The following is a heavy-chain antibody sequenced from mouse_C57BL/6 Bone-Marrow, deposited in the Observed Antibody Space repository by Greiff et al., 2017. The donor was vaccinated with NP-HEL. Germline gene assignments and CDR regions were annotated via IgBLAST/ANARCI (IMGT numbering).Heavy chain of an antibody. D-gene: IGHD1-1*01. J-gene: IGHJ3*01. V-gene: IGHV2-2*01. Sequence: QVHVKQSGPGLVQPSQSLSITCTVSGFSLTSYGVHWVRQSPGKGLEWLGVIWSGGSTDYNAAFISRLSISKDNSKSQVFFKMNSLQADDTAIYYCARKTGYGSSGFAYWGQGTLVTVSA. CDR3: ARKTGYGSSGFAY. CDR1: GFSLTSYG. CDR2: IWSGGST.